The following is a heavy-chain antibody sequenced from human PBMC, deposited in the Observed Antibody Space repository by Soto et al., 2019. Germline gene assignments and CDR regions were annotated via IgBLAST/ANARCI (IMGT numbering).Heavy chain of an antibody. CDR2: VYSSGTT. Sequence: SETLSLTCSVSGGSINSYCWSWIRQPAGKGLEWIGRVYSSGTTDYNPSLNSRATMSVETSKNQFSLKLTSVTAADTAVYYCARDIGSYAYAEGYWGQG. J-gene: IGHJ4*02. CDR3: ARDIGSYAYAEGY. V-gene: IGHV4-4*07. D-gene: IGHD2-2*01. CDR1: GGSINSYC.